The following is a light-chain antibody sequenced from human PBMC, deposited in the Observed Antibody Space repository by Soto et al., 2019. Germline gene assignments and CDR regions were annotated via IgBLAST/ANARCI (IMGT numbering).Light chain of an antibody. V-gene: IGKV3-15*01. CDR2: GAS. Sequence: EIVMTQSPATLSVSPGERATLSCRASQSVSTDVAWYQQKPGQSPRLLIYGASTRAADIPARFSGSGSGTQFTLTISSLQSEDFAIYYCQQYNSWPPLTFGGGTKVDIK. CDR3: QQYNSWPPLT. CDR1: QSVSTD. J-gene: IGKJ4*01.